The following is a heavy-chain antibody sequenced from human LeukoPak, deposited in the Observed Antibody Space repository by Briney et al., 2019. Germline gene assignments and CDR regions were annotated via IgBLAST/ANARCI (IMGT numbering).Heavy chain of an antibody. D-gene: IGHD6-19*01. CDR1: GGSFSGYY. J-gene: IGHJ5*02. CDR3: ARAQRVAVAGTADWFDP. Sequence: SETLSLTCAVYGGSFSGYYWSWIRQPAGKGLEWIGRIYTSGSTNYNPSLKSRVTMSVDTSKNQFSLKLSSVTAADTAVYYCARAQRVAVAGTADWFDPWGQGTLVTVSS. V-gene: IGHV4-59*10. CDR2: IYTSGST.